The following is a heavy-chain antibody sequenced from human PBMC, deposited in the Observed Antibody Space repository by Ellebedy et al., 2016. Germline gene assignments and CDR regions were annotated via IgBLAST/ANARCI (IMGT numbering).Heavy chain of an antibody. CDR2: ISSSGSTI. J-gene: IGHJ4*02. D-gene: IGHD6-19*01. V-gene: IGHV3-11*01. CDR1: GGSLSGHY. CDR3: AKVHADIAVAGTYHWDY. Sequence: LSLTCGVYGGSLSGHYWSWIRQAPGKGLEWVSYISSSGSTIYYADSVKGRFTISRDNAKNSLYLQMNSLRAEDTAVYYCAKVHADIAVAGTYHWDYWGQGTLVTVSS.